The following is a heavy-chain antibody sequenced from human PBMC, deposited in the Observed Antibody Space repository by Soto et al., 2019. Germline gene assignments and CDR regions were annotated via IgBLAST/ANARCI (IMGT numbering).Heavy chain of an antibody. CDR2: VYHTGDT. Sequence: SETLSLTCGVSGGTVASSHWWSWVRQSPGGGLEWIGNVYHTGDTNLNPSLQSRVTISVDKSNNQFSLRLNSLTAADTAVYFCAREIVTAGGNNYFDPWGPGTLVTVS. CDR3: AREIVTAGGNNYFDP. CDR1: GGTVASSHW. V-gene: IGHV4-4*02. J-gene: IGHJ5*02. D-gene: IGHD2-21*02.